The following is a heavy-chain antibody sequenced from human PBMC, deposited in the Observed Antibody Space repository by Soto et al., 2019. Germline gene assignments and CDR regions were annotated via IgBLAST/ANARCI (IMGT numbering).Heavy chain of an antibody. V-gene: IGHV2-5*02. CDR1: GFSLSTSGVG. D-gene: IGHD6-19*01. Sequence: QITLKESGPTLVKPTQTLTLTCTFSGFSLSTSGVGVGWIRQPPGKALEWLALIYWDDDKRYSPSLKSRPTTTNDTSKNQVVLTMTNMHPVDTATYDCAHSSGWPYYYYYGMDVWGQGTTVTVSS. CDR3: AHSSGWPYYYYYGMDV. J-gene: IGHJ6*02. CDR2: IYWDDDK.